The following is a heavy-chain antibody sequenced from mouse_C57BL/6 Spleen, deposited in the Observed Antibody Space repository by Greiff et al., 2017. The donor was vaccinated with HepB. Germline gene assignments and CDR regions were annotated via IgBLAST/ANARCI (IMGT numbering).Heavy chain of an antibody. CDR2: ISYDGSN. J-gene: IGHJ2*01. V-gene: IGHV3-6*01. D-gene: IGHD2-5*01. Sequence: VQLQQSGPGLVKPSQSLSLTCSVTGYSITSGYYWNWIRQFPGNKLEWMGYISYDGSNNYNPSLKNRISITRDTSKNQFFLKLNSVTTEDTATYYCARSYSNYEGDYFDYWGQGTTLTVSS. CDR1: GYSITSGYY. CDR3: ARSYSNYEGDYFDY.